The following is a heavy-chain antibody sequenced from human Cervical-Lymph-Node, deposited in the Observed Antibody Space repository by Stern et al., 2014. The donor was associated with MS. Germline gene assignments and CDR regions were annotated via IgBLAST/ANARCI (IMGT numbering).Heavy chain of an antibody. CDR1: GFKFSIYW. V-gene: IGHV5-51*01. J-gene: IGHJ4*02. CDR2: IYPGDSET. D-gene: IGHD1-14*01. CDR3: ARQTTAWASDV. Sequence: VQLVQSGAELIRPGESLKISCKGSGFKFSIYWIAWVRQMPGKGLEWMGIIYPGDSETRYSPSLPGQGTMSADKSTRTAYLQWSSLNASDTAMYFCARQTTAWASDVWGQGTLVTVSS.